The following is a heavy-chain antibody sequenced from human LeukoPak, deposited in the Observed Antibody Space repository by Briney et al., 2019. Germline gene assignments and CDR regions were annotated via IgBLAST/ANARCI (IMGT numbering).Heavy chain of an antibody. Sequence: SQTLSLTCTVSGGSINSGGYYWSWIRQHPGKGLEWMGYIYYIGSTYYNPSLKSRVTIPVDTSKNQFSLKLSSVTAADTALYYCARVFRYYYDSSGYEWFDPWGQGTLVTVSS. V-gene: IGHV4-31*03. CDR3: ARVFRYYYDSSGYEWFDP. CDR2: IYYIGST. D-gene: IGHD3-22*01. J-gene: IGHJ5*02. CDR1: GGSINSGGYY.